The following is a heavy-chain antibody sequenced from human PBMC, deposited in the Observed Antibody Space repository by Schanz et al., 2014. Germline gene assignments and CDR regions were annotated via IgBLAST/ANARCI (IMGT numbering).Heavy chain of an antibody. D-gene: IGHD3-10*01. CDR3: AREGTVIRGLSGWFDP. CDR2: INPNSGGT. Sequence: QVQLVQSGAEVRKPGSSVRVSCKASGGTFTSYAFSWVRQAPGQGLEYMGRINPNSGGTNFAQKFQGRVTMTGDTSISTVYMELSRLRSDDTAVYYCAREGTVIRGLSGWFDPWGQGTLVTVSS. J-gene: IGHJ5*02. CDR1: GGTFTSYA. V-gene: IGHV1-2*06.